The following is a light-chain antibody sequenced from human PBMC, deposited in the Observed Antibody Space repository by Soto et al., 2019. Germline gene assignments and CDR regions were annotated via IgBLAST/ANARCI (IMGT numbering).Light chain of an antibody. CDR1: ESVVSNY. J-gene: IGKJ1*01. CDR2: GAS. Sequence: EIVLTQSPGTLSLSPVERATLSCMATESVVSNYLAWYQLKPGQAPRLLIYGASTRATGIPARFSGSGSGTEFTLTISRLEPEDFAVYFCQVYGTSSKTFGQGTKVDI. V-gene: IGKV3-20*01. CDR3: QVYGTSSKT.